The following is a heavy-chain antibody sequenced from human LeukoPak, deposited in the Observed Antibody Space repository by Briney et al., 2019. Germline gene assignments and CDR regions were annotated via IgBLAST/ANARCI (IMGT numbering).Heavy chain of an antibody. V-gene: IGHV1-2*02. J-gene: IGHJ5*01. CDR2: TNPKTGAT. D-gene: IGHD1/OR15-1a*01. Sequence: ASVKVSWKASAYTFTEYYIHWVRHAPGQGLELMGWTNPKTGATNPAQKFQGSVTMTRDTSMHTAYLELSGLRSDDTALYYCARAKERRTLLANWFDSWGQGTLVTVSS. CDR1: AYTFTEYY. CDR3: ARAKERRTLLANWFDS.